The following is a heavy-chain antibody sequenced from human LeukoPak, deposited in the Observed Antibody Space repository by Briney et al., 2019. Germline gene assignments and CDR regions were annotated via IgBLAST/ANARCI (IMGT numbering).Heavy chain of an antibody. CDR1: GGSISNFY. D-gene: IGHD1-7*01. CDR3: ARGQYWNYG. V-gene: IGHV4-4*07. J-gene: IGHJ4*02. Sequence: SETLSLTCTVSGGSISNFYWNWIRQPAGKGLEWIGHIYSSGSTNYNPSLRSRVTMSVDKSKNQFSLRLSSVTAADTAIYFCARGQYWNYGWGQGTLVTVSS. CDR2: IYSSGST.